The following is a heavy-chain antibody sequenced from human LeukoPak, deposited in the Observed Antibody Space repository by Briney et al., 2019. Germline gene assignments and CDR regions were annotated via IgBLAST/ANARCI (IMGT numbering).Heavy chain of an antibody. Sequence: PGGSLRLSCAASGFTVSNNYMSWVRQAPGKGLEWVSVIYSGGTTYYADSVKGRFTVSRDNSKNALSLQMKSLRAEDTAVYYCVKDSRVRSSGWYGDYWGQGTLVTVSS. J-gene: IGHJ4*02. CDR1: GFTVSNNY. V-gene: IGHV3-53*01. CDR3: VKDSRVRSSGWYGDY. D-gene: IGHD6-19*01. CDR2: IYSGGTT.